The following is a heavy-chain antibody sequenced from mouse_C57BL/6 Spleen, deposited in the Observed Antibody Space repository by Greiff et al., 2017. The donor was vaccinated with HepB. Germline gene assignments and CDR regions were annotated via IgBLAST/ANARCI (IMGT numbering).Heavy chain of an antibody. CDR3: ARITTVVSYYAMDY. V-gene: IGHV1-74*01. CDR1: GYTFTSYW. CDR2: IHPSDSDT. Sequence: QVHVKQPGAELVKPGASVKVSCKASGYTFTSYWMHWVKQRPGQGLEWIGRIHPSDSDTNYNQKFKGKATLTVDKSSSTAYMQLSSLTSEDSAVYYCARITTVVSYYAMDYWGQGTSVTVSS. D-gene: IGHD1-1*01. J-gene: IGHJ4*01.